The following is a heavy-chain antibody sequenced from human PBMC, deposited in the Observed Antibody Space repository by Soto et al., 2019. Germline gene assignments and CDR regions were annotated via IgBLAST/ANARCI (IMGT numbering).Heavy chain of an antibody. D-gene: IGHD4-4*01. CDR3: AVKPRILDS. V-gene: IGHV3-7*01. Sequence: PGGSLRLSCAASGFTFGDSWMNWVRQAPGKGLEWVAYISADGRETNHVASVKGRFTISRDNAKNSLHLQMNNLRAEDTAVYYCAVKPRILDSWGKGPLVTVSS. J-gene: IGHJ4*02. CDR1: GFTFGDSW. CDR2: ISADGRET.